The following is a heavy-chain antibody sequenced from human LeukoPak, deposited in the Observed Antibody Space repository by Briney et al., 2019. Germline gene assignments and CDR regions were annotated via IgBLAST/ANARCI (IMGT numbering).Heavy chain of an antibody. D-gene: IGHD6-19*01. J-gene: IGHJ4*02. V-gene: IGHV5-10-1*01. CDR1: GYTFTSYG. Sequence: ASVKVSCKASGYTFTSYGISWVRQMPGKGLEWMGRIDPSDSYTNYSPSFQGHVTISADKSLTTAYLQWSSLEASDTAMYYCARHSQWVIVDELLWGQGTLVTVSS. CDR2: IDPSDSYT. CDR3: ARHSQWVIVDELL.